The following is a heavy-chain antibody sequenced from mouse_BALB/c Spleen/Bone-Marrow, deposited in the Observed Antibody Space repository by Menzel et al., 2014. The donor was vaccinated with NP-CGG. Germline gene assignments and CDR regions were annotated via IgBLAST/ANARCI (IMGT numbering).Heavy chain of an antibody. CDR3: ARSSTMYWYFDI. V-gene: IGHV5-2*01. Sequence: EVKLMESGGGVAQPGQALKLASESNEHECPSHDMSWVRNTREKRLVLVAAVNSHGGSTYYPYTMERRFIISRDSTKKTLYLQMSSLRSDDTALYYCARSSTMYWYFDIWG. J-gene: IGHJ1*01. D-gene: IGHD2-1*01. CDR2: VNSHGGST. CDR1: EHECPSHD.